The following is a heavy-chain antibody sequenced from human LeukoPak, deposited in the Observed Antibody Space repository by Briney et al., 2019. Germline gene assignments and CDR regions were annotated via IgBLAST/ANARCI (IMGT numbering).Heavy chain of an antibody. V-gene: IGHV3-48*03. CDR2: ISSSGSTI. Sequence: PGGSLRLSCAASGFTFSSHEMNWVRQAPGKGLEWVSYISSSGSTIYYADSVKGRFIISRDSANNSLYLQMSSLRAEDTAIYYCARDSLPMAVTGPFDHWGQGALVTVSS. CDR1: GFTFSSHE. D-gene: IGHD6-19*01. CDR3: ARDSLPMAVTGPFDH. J-gene: IGHJ4*02.